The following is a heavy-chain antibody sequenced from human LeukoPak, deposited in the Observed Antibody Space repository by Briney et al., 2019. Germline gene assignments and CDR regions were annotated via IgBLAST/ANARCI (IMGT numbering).Heavy chain of an antibody. CDR2: ISSSGSTI. CDR3: ARGDSGSYYFDY. Sequence: GGSLSLSCAASGFTFSSYEMNWVCQAPGKGLEWVSYISSSGSTIYYADSVKGRFTISRDNAKNSLYLQMNSLRAEDTAVYYCARGDSGSYYFDYWGQGTLVTVSS. CDR1: GFTFSSYE. D-gene: IGHD1-26*01. V-gene: IGHV3-48*03. J-gene: IGHJ4*02.